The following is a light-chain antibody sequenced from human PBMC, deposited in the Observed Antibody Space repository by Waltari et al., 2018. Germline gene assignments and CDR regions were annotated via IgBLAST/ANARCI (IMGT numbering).Light chain of an antibody. CDR2: GAS. CDR3: QQYGETPWT. J-gene: IGKJ1*01. CDR1: ESVPAND. V-gene: IGKV3-20*01. Sequence: EIVLTQSPGTLSLSPGERATLSCRATESVPANDLAGYQQKPGQATRLRISGASSRATGIPDRFSGRGSGADFTLTMARLEPEDFALYYCQQYGETPWTFGQGTKVDLK.